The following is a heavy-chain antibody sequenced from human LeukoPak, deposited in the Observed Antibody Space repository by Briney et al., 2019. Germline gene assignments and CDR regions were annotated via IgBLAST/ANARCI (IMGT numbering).Heavy chain of an antibody. J-gene: IGHJ4*02. CDR1: GYSISSGYY. V-gene: IGHV4-38-2*01. D-gene: IGHD2-15*01. CDR3: ARTLGYCSGGSCRSFDY. CDR2: IYHSGTSGST. Sequence: NPSETLSLTCAVSGYSISSGYYWGWIRQPPGKGLEGIGSIYHSGTSGSTYYNPSLKSRVTISVDTSKNQFSLKLSSVTAADTAVYYCARTLGYCSGGSCRSFDYWGQGTLVTVSS.